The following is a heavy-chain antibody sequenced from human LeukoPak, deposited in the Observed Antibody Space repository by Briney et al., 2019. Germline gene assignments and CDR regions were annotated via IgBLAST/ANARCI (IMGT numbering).Heavy chain of an antibody. J-gene: IGHJ4*02. Sequence: SETLSLTCAVYGGSFSGYYWSWIRQPPGKGLEWIGEINHSGSTNYNPSLKSRVTISVDTSKNQFSLKLSSVTAADAAVYYCARGSKAAAVGEDYFDYWGQGTLVTVSS. V-gene: IGHV4-34*01. CDR3: ARGSKAAAVGEDYFDY. D-gene: IGHD6-13*01. CDR1: GGSFSGYY. CDR2: INHSGST.